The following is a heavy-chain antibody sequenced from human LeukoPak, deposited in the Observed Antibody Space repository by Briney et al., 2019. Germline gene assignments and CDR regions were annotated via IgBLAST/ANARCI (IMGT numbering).Heavy chain of an antibody. V-gene: IGHV3-23*01. CDR1: GFTFSSYA. CDR2: ISGSGGST. J-gene: IGHJ4*02. Sequence: GGSLRLSSAASGFTFSSYAMSWVRQAPGTGLEWVSAISGSGGSTYYADSVKGRFTISRDNSKNTLYLQMNSLRAEDTAVYYCAKDGMTTVTPYYFDYWGQGTLVTVSS. CDR3: AKDGMTTVTPYYFDY. D-gene: IGHD4-17*01.